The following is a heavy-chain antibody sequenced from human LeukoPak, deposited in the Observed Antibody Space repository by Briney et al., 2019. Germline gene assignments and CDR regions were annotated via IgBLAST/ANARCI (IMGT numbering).Heavy chain of an antibody. CDR3: ARDRDGYNYFDP. CDR1: GYSISSGYY. D-gene: IGHD5-24*01. CDR2: IYYSGST. V-gene: IGHV4-61*01. Sequence: SETLSLTCTVSGYSISSGYYWGWIRQPPGKGLEWIGYIYYSGSTNYNPSLKSRVTISVDTSKNQFSLKLSSVTAADTAVYYCARDRDGYNYFDPWGQGTLVTVSS. J-gene: IGHJ5*02.